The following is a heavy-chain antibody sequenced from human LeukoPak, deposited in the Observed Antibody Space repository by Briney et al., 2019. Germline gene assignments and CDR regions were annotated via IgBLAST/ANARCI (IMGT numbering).Heavy chain of an antibody. J-gene: IGHJ6*03. V-gene: IGHV4-59*01. CDR3: ARVKESSGGRMISGRFLDYKYYYMDV. CDR2: IHHSRST. Sequence: SETLSLTCTVPGGSIRSYSWSWIRQPPGSGLEWIGYIHHSRSTNYNPSLKSRVTVSVDTSKNQFSLILSSVTAADTAMYYCARVKESSGGRMISGRFLDYKYYYMDVWGKGTTVTVSS. CDR1: GGSIRSYS. D-gene: IGHD2-15*01.